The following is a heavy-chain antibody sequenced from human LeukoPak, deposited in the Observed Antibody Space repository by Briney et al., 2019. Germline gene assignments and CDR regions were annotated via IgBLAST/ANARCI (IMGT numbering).Heavy chain of an antibody. D-gene: IGHD6-13*01. J-gene: IGHJ4*02. CDR3: AKGNYLRQQLVLGYFDY. V-gene: IGHV3-30*02. Sequence: GGSLRLSCAASGFTFSSYGMHWVRQAPGKGLEWVAFIRYDGSNKYYADSVKGRFTISRDNSKNTLYLQMNSLRAEDTAVYYCAKGNYLRQQLVLGYFDYWGQGTLVTVSS. CDR2: IRYDGSNK. CDR1: GFTFSSYG.